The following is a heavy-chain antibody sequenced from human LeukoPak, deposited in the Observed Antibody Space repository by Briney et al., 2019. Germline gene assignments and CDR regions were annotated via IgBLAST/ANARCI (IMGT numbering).Heavy chain of an antibody. J-gene: IGHJ5*02. CDR2: IIHSGRI. CDR3: AGYQLLFGFVPLPFDP. CDR1: VGSFSGHY. Sequence: SETLSLTCGVYVGSFSGHYWSWIRQPPGKGLEWIGEIIHSGRINYNPSLKTRVTISIDTSKDQFSLRLSSVTAADTAVYYCAGYQLLFGFVPLPFDPWGQGTLVTVSS. V-gene: IGHV4-34*12. D-gene: IGHD2-2*01.